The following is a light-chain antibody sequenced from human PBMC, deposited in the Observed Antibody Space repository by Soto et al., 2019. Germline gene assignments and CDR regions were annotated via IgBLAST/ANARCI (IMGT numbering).Light chain of an antibody. CDR1: SSNIGSNT. J-gene: IGLJ1*01. Sequence: QSLQAQPSSASVTPGQKVSIPCSGSSSNIGSNTVSWYQQFPGTAPKLLIYFNIQRPSGVPDRFSGSKSGTSASLAISGLQSEDEADYYCAAWDDSLTGYVFGTGTKVTAL. CDR3: AAWDDSLTGYV. CDR2: FNI. V-gene: IGLV1-44*01.